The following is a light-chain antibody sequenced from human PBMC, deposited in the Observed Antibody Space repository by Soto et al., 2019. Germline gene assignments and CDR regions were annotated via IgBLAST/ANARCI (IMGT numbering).Light chain of an antibody. CDR2: GAS. V-gene: IGKV3-15*01. CDR1: QSVSSN. Sequence: EIVMTQSPATLSVSPGERATLSCRASQSVSSNLAWYQQKPGQAPSLLIYGASTRATGVPARFSGSGSGTEFTLTISGLQSEDFAVYYCQQYNNWPPWTFGQGTKVDIK. CDR3: QQYNNWPPWT. J-gene: IGKJ1*01.